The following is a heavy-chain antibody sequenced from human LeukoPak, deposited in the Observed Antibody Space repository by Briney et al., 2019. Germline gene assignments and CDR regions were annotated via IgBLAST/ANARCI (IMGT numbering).Heavy chain of an antibody. D-gene: IGHD3-10*01. CDR3: ATAGNYRFDY. J-gene: IGHJ4*02. Sequence: GGSLRLSCTGSGFTFSDSWIHWVRPAPGKGLVWVSRINGDGSTTNYADSVKGRFTISRDNAQDTLYLQMNTLRAEDTAVYYCATAGNYRFDYWGQGTLVTVSS. V-gene: IGHV3-74*01. CDR1: GFTFSDSW. CDR2: INGDGSTT.